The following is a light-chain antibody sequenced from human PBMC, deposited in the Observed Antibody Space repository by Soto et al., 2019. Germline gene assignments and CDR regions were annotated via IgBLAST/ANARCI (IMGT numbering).Light chain of an antibody. V-gene: IGLV1-44*01. CDR3: VSWDDSLNGVV. CDR1: FSNVGINT. Sequence: QSVLTQPPSASGTPGQRVTISCSGSFSNVGINTVNWYQQLPGTAPKLLIYSDNQRPSGVPDRFSGSKSGTSASLAISGLQSEDAADYYCVSWDDSLNGVVFGGGTKLTVL. CDR2: SDN. J-gene: IGLJ2*01.